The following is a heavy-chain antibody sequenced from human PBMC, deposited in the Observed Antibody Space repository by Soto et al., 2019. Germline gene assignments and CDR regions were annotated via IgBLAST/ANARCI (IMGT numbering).Heavy chain of an antibody. D-gene: IGHD6-13*01. CDR2: IYYSGST. CDR3: ARVGGVAAAGTVWFDP. J-gene: IGHJ5*02. V-gene: IGHV4-61*01. CDR1: GDSVSSGSYY. Sequence: PSETLSLTCTVSGDSVSSGSYYWSWIRQPPGKGLEWIGYIYYSGSTNYNPSLKSRVTISVDTSKNQFSLKLSSVTAADTAVYYCARVGGVAAAGTVWFDPWGQGTLVTAPQ.